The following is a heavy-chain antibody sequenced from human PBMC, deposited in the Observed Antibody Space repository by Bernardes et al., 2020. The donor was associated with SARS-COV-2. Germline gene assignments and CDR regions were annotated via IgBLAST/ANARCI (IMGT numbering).Heavy chain of an antibody. Sequence: SETLSLTCTVSGGSVRGYYWSWIRQPPGQGLEWIGYVYSGFSTNYNPSLESRVTISADKSRNQFSLKLTSVTAADTAVYYCTRVRCGGDCFSDYWGQGILVTVSS. D-gene: IGHD2-21*02. J-gene: IGHJ4*02. V-gene: IGHV4-59*02. CDR1: GGSVRGYY. CDR2: VYSGFST. CDR3: TRVRCGGDCFSDY.